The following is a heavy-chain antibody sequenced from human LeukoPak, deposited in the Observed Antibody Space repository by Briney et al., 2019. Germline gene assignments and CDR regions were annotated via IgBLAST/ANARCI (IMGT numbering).Heavy chain of an antibody. V-gene: IGHV4-4*07. D-gene: IGHD2-15*01. CDR2: IYTSGTT. CDR3: ARTSPRAATFDY. J-gene: IGHJ4*02. CDR1: GGSISSYY. Sequence: SETLSLTCAVSGGSISSYYWSWIRQPAGEGLEWIGRIYTSGTTNYNPSLKSRVTMSVDTSKNQVSLNLNSVTAADTAVYYCARTSPRAATFDYWGQGTLVTVSS.